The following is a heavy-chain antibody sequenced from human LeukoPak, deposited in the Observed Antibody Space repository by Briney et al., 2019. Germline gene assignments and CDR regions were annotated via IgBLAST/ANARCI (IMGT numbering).Heavy chain of an antibody. J-gene: IGHJ4*02. CDR1: GFNFNDAW. D-gene: IGHD3-10*01. CDR2: IKSNADGATT. V-gene: IGHV3-15*07. CDR3: TSHYGSGGF. Sequence: GGSLSLSCAASGFNFNDAWMNWVRQAPGRGLQWVGRIKSNADGATTDYVAPVKGRFIISRDDSKNTLYLQMNSLKTEDTAVYYCTSHYGSGGFWGQGALVTVSS.